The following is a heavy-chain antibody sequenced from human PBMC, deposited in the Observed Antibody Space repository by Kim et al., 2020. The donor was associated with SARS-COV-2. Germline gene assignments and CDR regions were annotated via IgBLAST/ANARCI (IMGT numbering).Heavy chain of an antibody. J-gene: IGHJ4*02. CDR3: AREDPREVLSFDY. Sequence: GGSLRLSCAASGFTFSSYWMSWVRQAPGKGLEWVANIKQDGSEKYYVDSVKGRFTISRDNAKNSLYLQMNSLRAEDTAVYYCAREDPREVLSFDYWGQGTLVTVSS. CDR1: GFTFSSYW. V-gene: IGHV3-7*01. D-gene: IGHD1-1*01. CDR2: IKQDGSEK.